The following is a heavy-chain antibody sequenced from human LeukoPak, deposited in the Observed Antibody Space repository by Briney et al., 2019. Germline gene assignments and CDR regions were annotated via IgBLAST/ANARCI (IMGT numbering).Heavy chain of an antibody. Sequence: GASVKVSCKASGYTFTGYYMHWVRQAPGQGLEWMGWINPNSGGTNYAQKFQGRVTMTRDTSISTAYMELSRLRSDDTAVYYCARSVKGSYSLYFWFDPWGQGTLVTVSS. J-gene: IGHJ5*02. CDR2: INPNSGGT. D-gene: IGHD1-26*01. V-gene: IGHV1-2*02. CDR1: GYTFTGYY. CDR3: ARSVKGSYSLYFWFDP.